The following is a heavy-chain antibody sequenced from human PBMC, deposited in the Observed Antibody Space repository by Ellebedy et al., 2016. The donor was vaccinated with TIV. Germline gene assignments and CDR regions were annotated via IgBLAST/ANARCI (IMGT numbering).Heavy chain of an antibody. J-gene: IGHJ5*02. D-gene: IGHD3-10*01. V-gene: IGHV1-18*01. CDR3: ARDFYYGSGSHDQNWFDP. Sequence: ASVKVSCXASGYTFTSYGISWVRQAPGQGLEWMGWISAYNGNTNYAQKLQGRVTMTTDTSTSTAYMELRSLRSDDTAVYYCARDFYYGSGSHDQNWFDPWGQGTLVTVSS. CDR1: GYTFTSYG. CDR2: ISAYNGNT.